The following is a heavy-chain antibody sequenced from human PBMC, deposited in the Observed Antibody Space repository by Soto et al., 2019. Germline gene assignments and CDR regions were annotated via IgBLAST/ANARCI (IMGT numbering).Heavy chain of an antibody. Sequence: QVQLVQSGAEVKRPESSMKVSCKPSGGTFNNYAINWVRQAPGQGLEWMGAIIPISGTTKYAQKFQGRVTITAAKSTSTVYIDLSRLRSGDTAVYYCARWGGLSCSGAVCFKKPFDYWGQGTLVTVSS. CDR2: IIPISGTT. CDR1: GGTFNNYA. D-gene: IGHD2-8*02. CDR3: ARWGGLSCSGAVCFKKPFDY. V-gene: IGHV1-69*06. J-gene: IGHJ4*02.